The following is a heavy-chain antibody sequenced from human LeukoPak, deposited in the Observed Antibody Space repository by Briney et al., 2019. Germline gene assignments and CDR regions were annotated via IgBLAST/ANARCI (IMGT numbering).Heavy chain of an antibody. D-gene: IGHD1-26*01. CDR1: GGSISSYY. CDR2: IYYSGNT. V-gene: IGHV4-59*01. CDR3: ARDIVGVTRAFGY. J-gene: IGHJ4*02. Sequence: PSETLSLTCTVSGGSISSYYWSWIRQPPGKGLEWIGYIYYSGNTNYNPSLKSRVTMSVDTSKNQFSLKLSSVTAADTAVYYCARDIVGVTRAFGYWGQGTLATVSS.